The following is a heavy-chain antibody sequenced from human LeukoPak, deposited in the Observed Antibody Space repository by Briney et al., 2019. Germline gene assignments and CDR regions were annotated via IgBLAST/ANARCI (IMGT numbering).Heavy chain of an antibody. CDR3: AKEVAVARGWFDP. V-gene: IGHV3-30*02. J-gene: IGHJ5*02. CDR2: IRYDGSIK. D-gene: IGHD6-19*01. Sequence: GGSLRPSCAASGFTFSSYGMHWVRQAPGKGLEWVAFIRYDGSIKYYADSVKGRFTISRDNSKNTLYLQMNSLRAEDTAVYYCAKEVAVARGWFDPWGQGTLVTVSS. CDR1: GFTFSSYG.